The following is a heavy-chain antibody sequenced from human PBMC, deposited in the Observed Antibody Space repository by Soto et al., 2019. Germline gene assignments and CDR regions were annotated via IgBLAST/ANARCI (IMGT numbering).Heavy chain of an antibody. J-gene: IGHJ4*02. CDR1: GFTFSSYA. CDR2: ISGSGGST. D-gene: IGHD6-19*01. CDR3: AKDVRGIAVAGYFDY. V-gene: IGHV3-23*01. Sequence: PGGSLRLSCAASGFTFSSYAMSWVRRAPGKGLEWVSAISGSGGSTYYADSVKGRFTISRDNSKNTLYLQMNSLRAEDTAVYYCAKDVRGIAVAGYFDYWGQGTLVTVSS.